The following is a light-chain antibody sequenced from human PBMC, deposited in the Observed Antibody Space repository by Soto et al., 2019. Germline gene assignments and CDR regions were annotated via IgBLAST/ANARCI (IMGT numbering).Light chain of an antibody. CDR3: QQYGTSPMT. J-gene: IGKJ1*01. V-gene: IGKV3-20*01. CDR1: QSVNSVY. CDR2: GAS. Sequence: EIVFSQSPETPSLSPRGRARLSCRADQSVNSVYLAWYQHKPGQAPRLLIYGASDRATGIPARFSGSGSGTDFTLTISRLEPEDFAVNYCQQYGTSPMTFGPGTKVDIK.